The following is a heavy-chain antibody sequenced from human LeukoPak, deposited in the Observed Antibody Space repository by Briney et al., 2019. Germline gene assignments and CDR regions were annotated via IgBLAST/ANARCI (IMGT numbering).Heavy chain of an antibody. CDR2: IIPIFGTA. CDR3: ARGEWELLRIGYYYYMDV. V-gene: IGHV1-69*06. Sequence: SVKVSCKASGGTFSSYAISWVRQAPGQGLEWMGGIIPIFGTANYAQKFQGRVTITADKSTSTAYMELSSLRSEDTAVYYCARGEWELLRIGYYYYMDVWGKGTTVTVSS. J-gene: IGHJ6*03. D-gene: IGHD1-26*01. CDR1: GGTFSSYA.